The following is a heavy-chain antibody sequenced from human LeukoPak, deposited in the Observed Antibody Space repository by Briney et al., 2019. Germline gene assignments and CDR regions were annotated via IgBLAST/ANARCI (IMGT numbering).Heavy chain of an antibody. J-gene: IGHJ4*02. V-gene: IGHV3-30-3*01. CDR3: ARDHYYDSSGYYSFYFDY. CDR1: GFTFSSYA. Sequence: SGRSLTLSCAASGFTFSSYAMHWVRQAPGKGLEWVAVISYDGSNKYYADSVKGRFTISRDNSKNTLYLQMNSLRAEDTAVYYCARDHYYDSSGYYSFYFDYWGQGTLVTVSS. D-gene: IGHD3-22*01. CDR2: ISYDGSNK.